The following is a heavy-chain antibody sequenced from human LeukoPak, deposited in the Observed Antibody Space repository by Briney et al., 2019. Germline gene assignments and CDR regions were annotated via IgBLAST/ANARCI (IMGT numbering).Heavy chain of an antibody. CDR2: INPSGGST. J-gene: IGHJ6*04. CDR3: ARAKMVRGVIIYYYYYGMDV. CDR1: GYTLTSYY. D-gene: IGHD3-10*01. V-gene: IGHV1-46*01. Sequence: ASVKVSCKASGYTLTSYYMHWVRQAPGQGLEWMGIINPSGGSTSYAQKFQGRVTMTRDTSTSTVYMELSSLRSEDTAVYYCARAKMVRGVIIYYYYYGMDVWGKGTTVTVSS.